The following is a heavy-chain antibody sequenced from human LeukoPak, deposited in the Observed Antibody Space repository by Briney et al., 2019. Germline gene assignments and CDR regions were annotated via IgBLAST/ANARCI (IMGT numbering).Heavy chain of an antibody. J-gene: IGHJ6*03. CDR3: ARGGNWYSNYYYYMDV. CDR1: GGSISSSSYY. CDR2: IYYSGST. D-gene: IGHD6-13*01. V-gene: IGHV4-39*01. Sequence: SETLSLTCTVSGGSISSSSYYWGWIRQPPGKGLEWIGSIYYSGSTYYNPSLKSRVTISVDTPKNQFSLKLSSVTAADTAVYYCARGGNWYSNYYYYMDVWGKGTTVTVSS.